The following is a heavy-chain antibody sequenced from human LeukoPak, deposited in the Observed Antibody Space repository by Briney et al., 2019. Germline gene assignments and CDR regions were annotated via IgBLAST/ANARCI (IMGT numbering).Heavy chain of an antibody. V-gene: IGHV3-11*04. D-gene: IGHD3-22*01. CDR2: ISSSGSTI. Sequence: GGSLLLSCAASGFTFSDYYMSWIRQAPGKGLEWVSYISSSGSTIYYADSVKGRFTISRDKAKNSLCLQMNSLRAEDTAVYYCARSGHNYYDSSGYHGYGYWGQGTLVTVSS. J-gene: IGHJ4*02. CDR1: GFTFSDYY. CDR3: ARSGHNYYDSSGYHGYGY.